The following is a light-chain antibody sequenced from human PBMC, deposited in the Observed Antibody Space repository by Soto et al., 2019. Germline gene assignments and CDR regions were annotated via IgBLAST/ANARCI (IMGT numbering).Light chain of an antibody. V-gene: IGKV1-5*03. CDR2: KAS. J-gene: IGKJ1*01. Sequence: DIQMTQSPSTLSASVEDRVTITCRASQSISSWLAWYQQKPGKAPKLLIYKASSLESGVPSRFSGSGSGTEFTLTISSLQPDDFATYYCQQYNSYWWTFGQGTKVEIK. CDR3: QQYNSYWWT. CDR1: QSISSW.